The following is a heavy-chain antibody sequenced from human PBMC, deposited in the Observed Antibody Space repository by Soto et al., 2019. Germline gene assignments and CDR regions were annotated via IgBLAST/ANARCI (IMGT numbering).Heavy chain of an antibody. CDR3: ARDSERFLEWRYYYYGMDV. V-gene: IGHV1-18*01. CDR2: ISAYNGNT. J-gene: IGHJ6*02. CDR1: GYTFTSYG. Sequence: GASVKVSCKASGYTFTSYGISWVRQAPGQGLEWMGWISAYNGNTNYAQKLQGRVTMTTDTSTSTAYMELRSLRSDDTAVYYCARDSERFLEWRYYYYGMDVWGQGTTVTVSS. D-gene: IGHD3-3*01.